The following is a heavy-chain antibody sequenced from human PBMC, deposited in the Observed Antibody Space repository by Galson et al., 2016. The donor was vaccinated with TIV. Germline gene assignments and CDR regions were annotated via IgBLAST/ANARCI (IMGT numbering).Heavy chain of an antibody. J-gene: IGHJ4*02. V-gene: IGHV1-3*01. D-gene: IGHD2-21*01. CDR3: ARPPYCGGDCYKYDN. CDR2: NNGGNGNT. Sequence: SVKVSCKASGYSFSIYAMHCVRQAPGQRLEWMGWNNGGNGNTKYSKQFQGRLTITRDTSASTAYMELNSLRPEDTAVYYCARPPYCGGDCYKYDNWGQGTLVTVSS. CDR1: GYSFSIYA.